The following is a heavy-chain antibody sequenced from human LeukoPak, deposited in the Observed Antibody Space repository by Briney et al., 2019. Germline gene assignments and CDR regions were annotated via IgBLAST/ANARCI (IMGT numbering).Heavy chain of an antibody. V-gene: IGHV3-7*01. CDR2: INQNGNEK. CDR3: AGGPGFLIDC. Sequence: GGSLRLSCAASGFTFSSYSMNWVRRAPGKGLEWIANINQNGNEKNYLDSMKGRLTISRDNANNLVFLQMNSLRIEDTAVYYCAGGPGFLIDCWGHGTLVTVSS. D-gene: IGHD3-3*01. CDR1: GFTFSSYS. J-gene: IGHJ4*01.